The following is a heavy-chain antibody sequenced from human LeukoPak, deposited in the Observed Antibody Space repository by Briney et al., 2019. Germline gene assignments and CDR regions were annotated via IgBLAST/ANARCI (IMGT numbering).Heavy chain of an antibody. J-gene: IGHJ6*01. CDR3: VSHSKEYGSVYCYGMDV. Sequence: SQTLSLTCTVSGGSISSGGPYWSCIRQHPGKGLEWNGYLYNSGSTYYNPSLKSRVTISADTSKNQFSLKLSSVTAAGTGVYYCVSHSKEYGSVYCYGMDVWGQGATVTVSS. CDR2: LYNSGST. D-gene: IGHD2-2*01. V-gene: IGHV4-31*03. CDR1: GGSISSGGPY.